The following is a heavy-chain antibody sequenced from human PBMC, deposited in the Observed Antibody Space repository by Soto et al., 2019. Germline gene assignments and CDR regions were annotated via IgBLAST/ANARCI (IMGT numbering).Heavy chain of an antibody. CDR3: TRHPPIARFENGLDV. D-gene: IGHD2-21*01. V-gene: IGHV4-59*08. J-gene: IGHJ6*02. CDR1: GGSISGYY. Sequence: SETLSLTCSVSGGSISGYYWSWIRQPPGKGLEWIGYIYYNGYTIYSPSLNSRVTISVDTSKNQFSLKLTSVTAADTAMYYCTRHPPIARFENGLDVWGQGTTVTVSS. CDR2: IYYNGYT.